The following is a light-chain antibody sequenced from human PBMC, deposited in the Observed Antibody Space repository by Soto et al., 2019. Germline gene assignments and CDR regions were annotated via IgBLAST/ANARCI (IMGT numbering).Light chain of an antibody. CDR3: QSTDTIGKDVI. CDR2: KDR. J-gene: IGLJ2*01. CDR1: ALPRQY. Sequence: SYELTQPPSLSVSPGQTARITCSGDALPRQYAYWYQQKAGQSPVLVIYKDRERPSGIPERFSGSSSGTRATLIITGIQAEDEADYYCQSTDTIGKDVIFGGGTKVTVL. V-gene: IGLV3-25*02.